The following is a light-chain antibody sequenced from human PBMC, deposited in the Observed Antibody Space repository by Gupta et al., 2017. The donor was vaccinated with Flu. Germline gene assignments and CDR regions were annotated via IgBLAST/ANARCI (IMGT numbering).Light chain of an antibody. Sequence: PSTLSASVGDRVTITCRASQSISSWLAWYQQKPGKAPNLLIYKSSTLESGVPSRFSGSGSGTEFTLTISSLQPDDFATYYCQQYDSRSYTFGQGTKLKIK. CDR1: QSISSW. CDR3: QQYDSRSYT. CDR2: KSS. V-gene: IGKV1-5*03. J-gene: IGKJ2*01.